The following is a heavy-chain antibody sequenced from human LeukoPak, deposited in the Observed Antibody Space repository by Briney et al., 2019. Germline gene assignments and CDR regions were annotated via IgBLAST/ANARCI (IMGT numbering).Heavy chain of an antibody. V-gene: IGHV3-7*01. Sequence: PGGSLRLSCAASGFTFSSYWMSWVRQAPGKGLEWVANIKQDGSEKYYVDSVKGRFTISRDNAKNSLYLQMNNLRAEDTAVYYCARDNPPSYYDFWSGYSPFDYWGQGTLVTVSS. CDR1: GFTFSSYW. CDR2: IKQDGSEK. CDR3: ARDNPPSYYDFWSGYSPFDY. D-gene: IGHD3-3*01. J-gene: IGHJ4*02.